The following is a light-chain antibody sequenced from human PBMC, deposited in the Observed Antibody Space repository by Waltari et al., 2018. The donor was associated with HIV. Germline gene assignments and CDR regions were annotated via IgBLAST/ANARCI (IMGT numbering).Light chain of an antibody. J-gene: IGKJ1*01. CDR2: GAS. Sequence: QLSPSPSSLSASVGARVTINCRASQSVTSYLNWYQQKAGQGPKILIYGASSWRDGVPARFSGSGYGTDFTLTISSLQPEDLATYYCQQSYTIPRTFGQGTKVEIK. V-gene: IGKV1-39*01. CDR3: QQSYTIPRT. CDR1: QSVTSY.